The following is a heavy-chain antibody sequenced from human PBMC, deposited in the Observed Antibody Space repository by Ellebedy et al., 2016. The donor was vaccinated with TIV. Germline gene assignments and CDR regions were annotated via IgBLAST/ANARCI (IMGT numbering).Heavy chain of an antibody. Sequence: ASVKVSCKASGGPFSSSAISWVRQAPGQGLEWMGGITGMFGTANYAQKFQGRVSITADELTSTAYMELSSLRSEDTAVYYCARSRGYHLTNSFDYWGQGTLVTVSS. J-gene: IGHJ4*02. CDR2: ITGMFGTA. CDR1: GGPFSSSA. V-gene: IGHV1-69*13. CDR3: ARSRGYHLTNSFDY. D-gene: IGHD5-12*01.